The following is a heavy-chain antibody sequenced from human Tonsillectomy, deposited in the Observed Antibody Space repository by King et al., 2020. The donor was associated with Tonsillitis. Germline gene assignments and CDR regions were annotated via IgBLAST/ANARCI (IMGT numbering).Heavy chain of an antibody. D-gene: IGHD2-8*01. CDR2: INTSGST. J-gene: IGHJ5*02. V-gene: IGHV4-61*02. Sequence: QLQESGPGLVKPSQTLSLTCTVSGGSISSGSYYWSWIRQPAGKGLEWIGRINTSGSTNYNTSLKSRVTMSLDTSKNQFSLRLSSVTAADTAVYYCARDGYCTNGICYTYWIDPWGQGTLVTVSS. CDR1: GGSISSGSYY. CDR3: ARDGYCTNGICYTYWIDP.